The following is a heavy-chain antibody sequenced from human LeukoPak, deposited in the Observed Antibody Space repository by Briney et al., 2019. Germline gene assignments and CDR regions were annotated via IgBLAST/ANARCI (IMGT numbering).Heavy chain of an antibody. V-gene: IGHV1-18*01. CDR1: GYTFTSYG. CDR2: ISAYNGNT. Sequence: GASVKVSCKASGYTFTSYGISWVRQAPGQGLEWMGWISAYNGNTNYAQKLQGRVTMTTDTSTSTAYMELSSLRSEDTAVYYCARDKQQLDYFDYWGQGTLVTVSS. J-gene: IGHJ4*02. CDR3: ARDKQQLDYFDY. D-gene: IGHD6-13*01.